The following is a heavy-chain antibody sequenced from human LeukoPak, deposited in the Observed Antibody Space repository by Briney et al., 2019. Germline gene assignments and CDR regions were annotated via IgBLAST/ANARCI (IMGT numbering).Heavy chain of an antibody. D-gene: IGHD2-15*01. J-gene: IGHJ3*02. Sequence: PGGSLRLSCAASGFTFDDYAMHWVRHAPGKGLEWVSGISWNSGSIGYADSVKGRFTISRDNAKNSLYLQMNSLRAEDTALYYCAKDSSGADAFDIWGQGTMVSVSS. CDR1: GFTFDDYA. CDR3: AKDSSGADAFDI. V-gene: IGHV3-9*01. CDR2: ISWNSGSI.